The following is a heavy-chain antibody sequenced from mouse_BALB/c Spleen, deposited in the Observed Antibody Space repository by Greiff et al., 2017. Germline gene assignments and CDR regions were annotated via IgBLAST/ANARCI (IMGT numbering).Heavy chain of an antibody. V-gene: IGHV1-15*01. CDR3: TRWVWFAY. CDR1: GYTFTDYE. CDR2: IDPETGGT. Sequence: QVQLQQSGAELVRPGASVTLSCKASGYTFTDYEMHWVKQTPVHGLEWIGAIDPETGGTAYNQKFKGKATLTADKSSSTAYMELRSLTSEDSAVYYCTRWVWFAYWGQGTLVTVSA. J-gene: IGHJ3*01.